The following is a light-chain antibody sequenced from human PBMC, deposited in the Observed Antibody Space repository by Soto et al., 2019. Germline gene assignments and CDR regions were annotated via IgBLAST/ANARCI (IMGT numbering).Light chain of an antibody. CDR3: CSYAGTTHV. J-gene: IGLJ1*01. CDR1: SSDIGGYNY. V-gene: IGLV2-11*01. Sequence: QSVLTQPPSVSGSPGQSVTISCTGTSSDIGGYNYVSWYQQLPGKAPKLMIFEVSKRPSGVPDRFSGSNSGNTASLTISGLQAEDDADYYCCSYAGTTHVFGTGTKLTVL. CDR2: EVS.